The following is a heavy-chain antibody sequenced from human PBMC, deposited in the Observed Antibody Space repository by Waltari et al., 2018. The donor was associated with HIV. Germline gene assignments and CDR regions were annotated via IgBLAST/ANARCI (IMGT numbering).Heavy chain of an antibody. CDR1: GDPFNAYY. J-gene: IGHJ5*02. D-gene: IGHD2-2*01. V-gene: IGHV4-34*01. CDR2: INHGGST. CDR3: ARGSPYVVIPAALKLRAAKGGNWFDP. Sequence: QVRLHQWGAGLLKPSETLSPPSTFHGDPFNAYYWGWIRQPPWQGLEWIGEINHGGSTSYNPSLKSRVTISVDTSKNQCSLRLSSVTAADTAMYYCARGSPYVVIPAALKLRAAKGGNWFDPWSQGTLVTVSS.